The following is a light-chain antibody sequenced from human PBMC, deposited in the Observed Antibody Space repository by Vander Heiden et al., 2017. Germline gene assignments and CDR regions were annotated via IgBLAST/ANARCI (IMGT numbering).Light chain of an antibody. Sequence: EMVMTQSPDTLSVSPGERASLFCRTSQSSNSNYLAWYQQKPGQAPRLLIYGISIRATGVPARFSGSGSGTEFTLTISGLQSEDFATYFCQQYSSWPITFGQGTRLEIK. CDR3: QQYSSWPIT. CDR1: QSSNSNY. V-gene: IGKV3-15*01. CDR2: GIS. J-gene: IGKJ5*01.